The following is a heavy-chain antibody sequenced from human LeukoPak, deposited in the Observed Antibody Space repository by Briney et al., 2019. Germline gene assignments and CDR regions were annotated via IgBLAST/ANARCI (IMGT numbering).Heavy chain of an antibody. J-gene: IGHJ4*02. CDR1: GYTFTSYY. CDR3: ARDWGVYYYDSSGYPEVDY. V-gene: IGHV1-46*01. Sequence: ASVKVSCKASGYTFTSYYMHWVRQAPGQGLEWMGIINPSGGSTSYAQKFQGRVTMTRDTSTSTVYMELSSLRSEDTAVYYCARDWGVYYYDSSGYPEVDYWGQGTLSLSPQ. CDR2: INPSGGST. D-gene: IGHD3-22*01.